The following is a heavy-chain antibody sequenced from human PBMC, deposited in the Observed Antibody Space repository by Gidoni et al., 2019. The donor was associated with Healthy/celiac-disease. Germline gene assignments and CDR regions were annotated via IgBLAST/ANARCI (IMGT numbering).Heavy chain of an antibody. CDR1: GGTFSSYA. Sequence: QVQLVQSRAEVKKPGSSVKVSCKASGGTFSSYAISWVRQAHGQGLEWMGGIIPIFGTANYAQKFQGRVTITADESTSTAYMELSSLRSEDTAVYYCARIAVEMATFYAFDIWGQGTMVTVSS. CDR2: IIPIFGTA. D-gene: IGHD5-12*01. V-gene: IGHV1-69*01. CDR3: ARIAVEMATFYAFDI. J-gene: IGHJ3*02.